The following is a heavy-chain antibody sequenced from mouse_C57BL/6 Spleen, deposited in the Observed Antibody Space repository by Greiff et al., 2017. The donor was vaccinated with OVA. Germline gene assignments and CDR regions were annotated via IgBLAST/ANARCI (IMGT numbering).Heavy chain of an antibody. V-gene: IGHV1-52*01. D-gene: IGHD2-5*01. J-gene: IGHJ2*01. CDR1: GYTFTSYW. CDR2: IDPSDSET. Sequence: QVQLKQPGAELVRPGSSVKLSCKASGYTFTSYWMHWVKQRPIQGLEWIGNIDPSDSETHYNQKFKDKATLTVDKSSSKAYMQLSSLTSEDSAVYYCARKDWGSNVDYWGQGTTLTVSS. CDR3: ARKDWGSNVDY.